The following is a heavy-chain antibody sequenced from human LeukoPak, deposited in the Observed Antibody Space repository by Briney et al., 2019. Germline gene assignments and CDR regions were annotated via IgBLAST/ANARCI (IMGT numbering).Heavy chain of an antibody. D-gene: IGHD5-24*01. CDR1: GYSFSSYW. Sequence: GESLKISCMGLGYSFSSYWNAWVRQRPGKGLEWMGIIYPGGSETRYEPSFQGQVTISADRSTSTAYLQWSSLRASDTAMYYCARASRDGYNQNFDHWGQGTLVTVSS. V-gene: IGHV5-51*01. CDR3: ARASRDGYNQNFDH. J-gene: IGHJ4*02. CDR2: IYPGGSET.